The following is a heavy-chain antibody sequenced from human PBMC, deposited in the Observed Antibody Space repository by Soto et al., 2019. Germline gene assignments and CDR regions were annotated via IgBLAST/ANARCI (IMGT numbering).Heavy chain of an antibody. CDR1: EFSLSNGGVG. V-gene: IGHV2-5*02. J-gene: IGHJ6*02. Sequence: QITLKESGPTLVKPTQTLTLTCTFSEFSLSNGGVGVGWIRQPPGKALEWLALIYWDDDKRYSPSLRSRLTSSNDTSNTQVVLTMTNMDPVDTATYYCIQSRCGGAWLQSYASYYYGGMDVWGQGTTVTVSS. D-gene: IGHD2-21*01. CDR3: IQSRCGGAWLQSYASYYYGGMDV. CDR2: IYWDDDK.